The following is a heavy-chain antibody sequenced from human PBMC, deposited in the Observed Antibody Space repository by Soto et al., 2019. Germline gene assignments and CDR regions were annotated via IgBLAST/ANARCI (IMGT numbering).Heavy chain of an antibody. CDR3: TTDTFKTGIAARPSPYLYYYYYGMDV. CDR1: GFSFSTYT. Sequence: GGSLRLSCAASGFSFSTYTMSWVRRAPGKGLEWVSAISGSGGSPSYADSVQGRFTISRDNPKKTLYLQMNSLKTEDTAVYYCTTDTFKTGIAARPSPYLYYYYYGMDVWGQGITVTVSS. J-gene: IGHJ6*02. D-gene: IGHD6-6*01. CDR2: ISGSGGSP. V-gene: IGHV3-23*01.